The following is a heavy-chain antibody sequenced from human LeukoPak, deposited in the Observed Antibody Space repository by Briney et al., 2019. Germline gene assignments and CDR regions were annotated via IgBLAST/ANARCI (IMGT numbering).Heavy chain of an antibody. CDR1: GFTFHNHG. Sequence: GGSLRLSCAASGFTFHNHGMSWVRQAPGKGLEWVSSLSWNGGETRYADSVKGRFAIYRDNAKNSLYLQMNSLRAEDTALYYCARRAYPYHYYMDVWGKGATVTVSS. J-gene: IGHJ6*03. CDR2: LSWNGGET. CDR3: ARRAYPYHYYMDV. V-gene: IGHV3-20*04. D-gene: IGHD3-16*01.